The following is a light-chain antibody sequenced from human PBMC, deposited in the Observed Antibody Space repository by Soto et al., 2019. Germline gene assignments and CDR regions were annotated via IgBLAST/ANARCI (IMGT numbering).Light chain of an antibody. Sequence: SYELTQPPSVSVSPGQTASITCSGDELGDKYASWYQQKPGQSPVLVIYQDNKRPSGIPERFSGSNSGNTATLTIGGTQAMDEADYYCQAWDSSTAVFGGGTKLTVL. CDR1: ELGDKY. J-gene: IGLJ2*01. CDR2: QDN. V-gene: IGLV3-1*01. CDR3: QAWDSSTAV.